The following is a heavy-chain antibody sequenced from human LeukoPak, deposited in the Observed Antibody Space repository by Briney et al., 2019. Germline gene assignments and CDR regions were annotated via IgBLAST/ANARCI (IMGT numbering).Heavy chain of an antibody. D-gene: IGHD2-15*01. CDR2: IRYDGSNK. CDR3: AKGSIVVVVGPAMDV. V-gene: IGHV3-30*02. Sequence: GGSLRLSCAASGFTFSGYGMHWVRQAPGKGLEWVAFIRYDGSNKYYADSVKGRFTISRDNSKNTLYLQMNSLRAEDTAVYYCAKGSIVVVVGPAMDVWGKGTTVTISS. J-gene: IGHJ6*03. CDR1: GFTFSGYG.